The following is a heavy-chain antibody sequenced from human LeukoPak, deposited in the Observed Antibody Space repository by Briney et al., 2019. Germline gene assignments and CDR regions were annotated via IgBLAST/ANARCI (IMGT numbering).Heavy chain of an antibody. CDR3: AKDFIAVAGGIDY. CDR1: GFIFSSYW. V-gene: IGHV3-74*01. CDR2: IKTDGSTK. D-gene: IGHD6-19*01. J-gene: IGHJ4*02. Sequence: GGSLRLSCAGSGFIFSSYWMHWVRQAPGKGLMWVSRIKTDGSTKYYADSVKGRFTVSRDNAKNTLYLQMNSLRPEDTAFYYCAKDFIAVAGGIDYWGRGTLVTVSS.